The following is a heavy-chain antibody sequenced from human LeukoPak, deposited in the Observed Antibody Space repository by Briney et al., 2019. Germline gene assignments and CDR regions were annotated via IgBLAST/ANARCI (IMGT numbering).Heavy chain of an antibody. V-gene: IGHV1-18*01. Sequence: GASVKVSYKASGYTFTSYGISWVRQAPGQGLEWMGWISAYNGNTNYAQKLQGRVTMTTDTSTSTAYMELRSLRSDDTAVYYCAREWAEDFWSGYSTTDAFDIWGQGTMVTVSS. J-gene: IGHJ3*02. D-gene: IGHD3-3*01. CDR2: ISAYNGNT. CDR3: AREWAEDFWSGYSTTDAFDI. CDR1: GYTFTSYG.